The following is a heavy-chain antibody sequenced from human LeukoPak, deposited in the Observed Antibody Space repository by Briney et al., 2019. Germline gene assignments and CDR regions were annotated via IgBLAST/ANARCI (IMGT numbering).Heavy chain of an antibody. CDR2: ISSSSSYI. CDR3: ARDIPDYYDSSGSLGY. Sequence: GGSLRLSCAASGFTFSTSEMNWVRQAPGKGLEWVSSISSSSSYIYYADSVKGRFTISRDNAKNSLYLQMNSLRTEDTAVYYCARDIPDYYDSSGSLGYWGQGTLVTVSS. CDR1: GFTFSTSE. J-gene: IGHJ4*02. D-gene: IGHD3-22*01. V-gene: IGHV3-21*01.